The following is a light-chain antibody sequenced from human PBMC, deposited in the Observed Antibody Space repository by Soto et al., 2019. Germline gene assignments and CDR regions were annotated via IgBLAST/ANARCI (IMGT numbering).Light chain of an antibody. CDR2: DTS. J-gene: IGKJ4*01. Sequence: EIVLTQSPATLSLSPGERATLSCRASQSVINYLAWYQQKPGQAPRRLIYDTSNRATGIPARFSGSGSGTDFTLIISSLEPEDFSVYDCQQRANWPLTFGGGTKVELK. CDR1: QSVINY. CDR3: QQRANWPLT. V-gene: IGKV3-11*01.